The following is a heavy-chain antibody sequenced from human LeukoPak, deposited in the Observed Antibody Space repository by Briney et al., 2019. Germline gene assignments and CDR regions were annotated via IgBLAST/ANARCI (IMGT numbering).Heavy chain of an antibody. V-gene: IGHV3-21*01. CDR3: ARDRSGYANDAFDF. Sequence: GGSLRLSCAVSGFTLSSYTLNWVRQAPGKGLEWVSSISSSNSDTYYADSVKGRFTISRDNAKNSLYLQMNSLRAEDTAVYHCARDRSGYANDAFDFWGQGTMVTVSS. CDR1: GFTLSSYT. J-gene: IGHJ3*01. D-gene: IGHD3-3*01. CDR2: ISSSNSDT.